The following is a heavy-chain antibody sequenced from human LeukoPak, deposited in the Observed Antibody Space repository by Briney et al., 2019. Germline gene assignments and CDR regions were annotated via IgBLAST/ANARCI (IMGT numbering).Heavy chain of an antibody. CDR2: INHSGST. CDR3: ARSSKEIMAADGISLRRSGVRYFDY. J-gene: IGHJ4*03. Sequence: PSDTLSLTRAVFGASFSGYYWSSIRQPPGKGLEWIGAINHSGSTNYNPSLKSRATLSIDTSKNQSSLKLLSVPGADPAVYDCARSSKEIMAADGISLRRSGVRYFDYW. D-gene: IGHD6-13*01. V-gene: IGHV4-34*01. CDR1: GASFSGYY.